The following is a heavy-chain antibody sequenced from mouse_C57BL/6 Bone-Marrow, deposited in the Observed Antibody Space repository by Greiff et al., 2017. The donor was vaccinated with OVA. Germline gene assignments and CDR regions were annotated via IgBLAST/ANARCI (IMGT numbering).Heavy chain of an antibody. CDR1: GYTFTDHT. V-gene: IGHV1-78*01. Sequence: VQLQQPDAELVKPGASVKISCKVSGYTFTDHTIHWMKQRPEQGLEWIGYIYPRDGSTKYNEKFKGKATLTADKSSSTAYMQLNSLTSEDSAVYFCARSLYYYGSSYGTYWYFDVWGTGTTVTVSS. CDR3: ARSLYYYGSSYGTYWYFDV. D-gene: IGHD1-1*01. CDR2: IYPRDGST. J-gene: IGHJ1*03.